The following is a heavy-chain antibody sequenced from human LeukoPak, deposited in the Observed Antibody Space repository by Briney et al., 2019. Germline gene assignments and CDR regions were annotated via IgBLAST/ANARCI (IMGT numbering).Heavy chain of an antibody. CDR1: GYSISSGYY. CDR3: ARVDQSVALEYWFDP. Sequence: SETLSLTCTVSGYSISSGYYWGWIRQPPGKGLEWIGSVYHTGSTYYNPSLKSRVTISVDTSKNQFSLKLRSVTATDTAVYYCARVDQSVALEYWFDPWGQGTRVTVSS. D-gene: IGHD2/OR15-2a*01. V-gene: IGHV4-38-2*02. J-gene: IGHJ5*02. CDR2: VYHTGST.